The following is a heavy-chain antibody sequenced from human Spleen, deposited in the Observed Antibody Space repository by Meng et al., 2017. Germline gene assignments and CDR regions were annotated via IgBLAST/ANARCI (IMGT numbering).Heavy chain of an antibody. CDR1: GFAFRSYW. J-gene: IGHJ6*02. D-gene: IGHD2-2*01. V-gene: IGHV3-7*01. CDR2: IKRDGSDK. CDR3: ARDILVVPAAHYYYYYGMDV. Sequence: GGSLRLSCAASGFAFRSYWMSWVRQAPGKGLEWGANIKRDGSDKYYVDSVKGRFTISRYNAKNSLYLQMNSLRAEATAVYYCARDILVVPAAHYYYYYGMDVWGQGTMVTVSS.